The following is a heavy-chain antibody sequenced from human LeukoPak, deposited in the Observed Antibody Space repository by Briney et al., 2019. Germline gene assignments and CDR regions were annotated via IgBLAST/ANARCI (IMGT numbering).Heavy chain of an antibody. J-gene: IGHJ4*02. D-gene: IGHD3-10*02. V-gene: IGHV3-43*01. CDR1: GFNFGRYT. CDR2: AGWAGGTT. Sequence: GGSLRLSCATSGFNFGRYTIHWVRQAPGKGLEWVSLAGWAGGTTFHSDSVRGRFTISRDSGRKSVYLQMNSLTTDDTAFYFCAKELDTMFFDYWGQGALVTVSS. CDR3: AKELDTMFFDY.